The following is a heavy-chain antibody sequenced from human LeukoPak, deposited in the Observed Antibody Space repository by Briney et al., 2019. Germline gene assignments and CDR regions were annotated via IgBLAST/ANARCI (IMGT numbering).Heavy chain of an antibody. D-gene: IGHD3-3*01. V-gene: IGHV4-59*08. J-gene: IGHJ6*02. CDR1: GGSVSNYY. CDR2: IYYNGST. Sequence: SETLSLTCTVSGGSVSNYYWSWIRQPPGKGLEWIGYIYYNGSTNYIPSLKSRVTISADTSKNQFSLKLTSVTAADTAVYYCARLAIFGVVNEFYYGMDVWGQGTTVTVSS. CDR3: ARLAIFGVVNEFYYGMDV.